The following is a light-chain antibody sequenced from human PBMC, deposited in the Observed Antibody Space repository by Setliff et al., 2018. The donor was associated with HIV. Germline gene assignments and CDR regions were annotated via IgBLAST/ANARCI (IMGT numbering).Light chain of an antibody. CDR1: SSVVGASNS. J-gene: IGLJ1*01. V-gene: IGLV2-11*01. Sequence: QSALAQPRSVSGSPGQSVTISFTGTSSVVGASNSVSWYQHHPGKAPKVIIYDVSDRPSGVPDRFSGSKSGNTASLTISGLQAEDEADYYCCSYAGSYTSLYVFGTGTKV. CDR3: CSYAGSYTSLYV. CDR2: DVS.